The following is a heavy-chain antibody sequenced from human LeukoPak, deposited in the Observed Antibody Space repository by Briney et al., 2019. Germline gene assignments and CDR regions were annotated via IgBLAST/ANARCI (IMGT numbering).Heavy chain of an antibody. J-gene: IGHJ4*02. D-gene: IGHD3-10*01. Sequence: SLKPSRKPSGYALTDDYTTRVPPAPGQGLEWMGWINPNSGGTDYEQKFQGRVTMTRDTSISTAYMELSSLRSDDTAVYYCARDLHYGSGSYLGNWGQGILVTVSS. CDR1: GYALTDDY. CDR3: ARDLHYGSGSYLGN. CDR2: INPNSGGT. V-gene: IGHV1-2*02.